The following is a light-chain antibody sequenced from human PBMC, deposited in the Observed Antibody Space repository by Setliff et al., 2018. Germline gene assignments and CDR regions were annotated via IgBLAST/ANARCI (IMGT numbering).Light chain of an antibody. Sequence: QSALTQPPSASGTPGQRVTISCSGSSSNIGSNYVYWYQQLPGTAPKLLIYRNNQRPSGVPDRFSGSKSGTSASLAISGLRSEDEADYYCAAWDDSLSGSTVFGGGTKGTVL. CDR1: SSNIGSNY. J-gene: IGLJ3*02. CDR2: RNN. CDR3: AAWDDSLSGSTV. V-gene: IGLV1-47*01.